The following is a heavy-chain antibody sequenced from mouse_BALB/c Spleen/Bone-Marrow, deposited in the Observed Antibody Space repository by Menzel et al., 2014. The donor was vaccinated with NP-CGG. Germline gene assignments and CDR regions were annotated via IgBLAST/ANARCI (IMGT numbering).Heavy chain of an antibody. J-gene: IGHJ4*01. CDR2: IDTSDSYT. CDR1: GYTFTDNW. D-gene: IGHD3-3*01. Sequence: QVQLQQSGAELGMPGASVKMSCKASGYTFTDNWIYWVKQRPGQGLEWIGAIDTSDSYTNYNRKFMGKASLTVDASSSTAYMQVSSLTSDDSAVYYWARGGHEFSLDYRGQGTSVTVSS. V-gene: IGHV1-69*01. CDR3: ARGGHEFSLDY.